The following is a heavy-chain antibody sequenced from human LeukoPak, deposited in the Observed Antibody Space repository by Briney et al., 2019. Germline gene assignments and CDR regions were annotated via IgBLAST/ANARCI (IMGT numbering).Heavy chain of an antibody. Sequence: NPSETLSLTCTVSGGSISSSSYSWGWIRQPPGKGLEWIGSIYYSGTTYYNPSLKSRVTISVDTSKIQFSLKPSSVAATGTAVYFCARLRFDFWSGYTHPYFDYWGQGTLVTVSS. CDR2: IYYSGTT. V-gene: IGHV4-39*01. J-gene: IGHJ4*02. D-gene: IGHD3-3*01. CDR1: GGSISSSSYS. CDR3: ARLRFDFWSGYTHPYFDY.